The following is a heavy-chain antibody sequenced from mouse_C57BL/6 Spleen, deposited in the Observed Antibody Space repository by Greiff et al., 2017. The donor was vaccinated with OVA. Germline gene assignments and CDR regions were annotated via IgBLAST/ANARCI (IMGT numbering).Heavy chain of an antibody. CDR1: GYTFTSYW. CDR3: ARTDYYGSSLYGMDY. V-gene: IGHV1-52*01. Sequence: QVQLQQPGAELVRPGSSVKLSCKASGYTFTSYWMHWVKQRPIQGLEWIGNIDPSDSETHYNQKFKDKATLTVDKSSSTAYMQLSSLTSEDSAVYYGARTDYYGSSLYGMDYWGQGTSVTVSS. CDR2: IDPSDSET. D-gene: IGHD1-1*01. J-gene: IGHJ4*01.